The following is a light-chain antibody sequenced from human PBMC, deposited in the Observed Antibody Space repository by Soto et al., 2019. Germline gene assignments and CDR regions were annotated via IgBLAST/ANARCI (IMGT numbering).Light chain of an antibody. J-gene: IGKJ4*01. CDR1: EGVRNY. CDR2: DTS. CDR3: QQRSSWPLT. V-gene: IGKV3-11*01. Sequence: EIVSXQXPXTLSLSPGERATLSCRASEGVRNYLIWYQQKPGLPPRLLIYDTSTRATGIPARFSGSGSGTDYTLTISSLEPEDFGVSYCQQRSSWPLTFGGGTKVEIK.